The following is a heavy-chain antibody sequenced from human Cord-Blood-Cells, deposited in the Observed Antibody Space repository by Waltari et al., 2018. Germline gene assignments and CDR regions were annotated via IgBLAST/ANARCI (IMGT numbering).Heavy chain of an antibody. CDR2: INHSGST. Sequence: QVQLQQWGAGLLKPSETLSLTCAVYGGSFSGYYWSWIHQPPGKRLEWIGEINHSGSTNYNPSLKSRVTISVDTSKNQFSLKLSSVTAADTAVYYCARVVVVVITTLEYYYYGMDVWGQGTTVTVSS. CDR1: GGSFSGYY. V-gene: IGHV4-34*01. D-gene: IGHD3-22*01. CDR3: ARVVVVVITTLEYYYYGMDV. J-gene: IGHJ6*02.